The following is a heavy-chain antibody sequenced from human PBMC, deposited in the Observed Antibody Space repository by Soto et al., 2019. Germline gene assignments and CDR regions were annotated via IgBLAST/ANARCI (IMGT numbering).Heavy chain of an antibody. V-gene: IGHV3-23*01. D-gene: IGHD3-3*01. CDR3: AKDLTLEWLSYFDY. J-gene: IGHJ4*02. Sequence: GGSLRLPYAASGFTCSSYAVSCVLQAPGKGLEWVSAISGSGGSTYYADSVKGRFTISRDNSKNTLYLQMNSLRAEDTAVYYCAKDLTLEWLSYFDYWGQGTLVTVSS. CDR2: ISGSGGST. CDR1: GFTCSSYA.